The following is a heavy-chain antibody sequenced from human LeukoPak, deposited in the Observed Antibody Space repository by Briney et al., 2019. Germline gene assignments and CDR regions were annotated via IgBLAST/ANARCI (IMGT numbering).Heavy chain of an antibody. Sequence: ASVKVSCKASGYTFTGYYMHWVRQAPGQGLEWMGRINPNSGGTNYAQKFQGRVTMTRDTSISTAYMELRRLRSDDTAVYYCARDKAVVAATFWFDPWGQGTLVTVSS. V-gene: IGHV1-2*06. J-gene: IGHJ5*02. CDR1: GYTFTGYY. D-gene: IGHD2-15*01. CDR2: INPNSGGT. CDR3: ARDKAVVAATFWFDP.